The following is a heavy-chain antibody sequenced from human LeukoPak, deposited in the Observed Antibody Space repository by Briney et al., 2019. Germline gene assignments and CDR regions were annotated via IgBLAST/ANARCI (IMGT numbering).Heavy chain of an antibody. CDR2: IYYSGIS. D-gene: IGHD6-19*01. J-gene: IGHJ4*02. CDR1: GGSISTYY. V-gene: IGHV4-59*01. CDR3: AREAVAGQHFDY. Sequence: NSSETLSLTCTVSGGSISTYYWSWIRQSPGKGLEWIGYIYYSGISNHNPSLNTRVTISVDTSNNKFSLKLRSVTAADTAVYYCAREAVAGQHFDYWGQGALVTVSS.